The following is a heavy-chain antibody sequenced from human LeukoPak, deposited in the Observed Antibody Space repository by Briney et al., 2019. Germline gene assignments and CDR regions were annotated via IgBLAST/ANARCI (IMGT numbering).Heavy chain of an antibody. J-gene: IGHJ4*02. CDR1: GGSISTYH. D-gene: IGHD1-14*01. Sequence: PSETLSLTCTVSGGSISTYHWSWIRQPAGKGLEWLRRISSSGSTNYNPSLKCRVTMSVDTSKKQFSLGLSSVTAADTAVYYCAREIVGGFNPGAYWGQGTRVTVSS. CDR2: ISSSGST. CDR3: AREIVGGFNPGAY. V-gene: IGHV4-4*07.